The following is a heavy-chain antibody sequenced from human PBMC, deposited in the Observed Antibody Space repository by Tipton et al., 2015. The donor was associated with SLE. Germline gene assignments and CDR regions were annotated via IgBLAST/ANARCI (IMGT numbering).Heavy chain of an antibody. CDR2: T. CDR3: ARVSRGYSGYEWAGFFDY. V-gene: IGHV4-39*07. D-gene: IGHD5-12*01. J-gene: IGHJ4*02. Sequence: TCYNPSLKSRVIISLDTSRNHFSLKLTSVTAADTAVYHCARVSRGYSGYEWAGFFDYWGQGALVTVSS.